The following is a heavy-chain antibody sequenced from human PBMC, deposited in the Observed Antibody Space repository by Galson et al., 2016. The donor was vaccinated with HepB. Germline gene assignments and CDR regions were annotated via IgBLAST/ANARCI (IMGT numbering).Heavy chain of an antibody. J-gene: IGHJ4*02. V-gene: IGHV3-7*03. CDR1: GFTFKKDW. Sequence: SLRLSCAVSGFTFKKDWMSWVRQAPGKGLEWVANIKPDGREAYYVDSVKGRFTVSRDNAKNSLYLQMNSLRVEDTAVYYCARGTWTREGWGQGTLVTVPS. CDR2: IKPDGREA. D-gene: IGHD3/OR15-3a*01. CDR3: ARGTWTREG.